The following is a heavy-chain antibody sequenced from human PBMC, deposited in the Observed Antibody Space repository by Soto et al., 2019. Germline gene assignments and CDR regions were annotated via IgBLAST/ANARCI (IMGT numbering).Heavy chain of an antibody. V-gene: IGHV1-18*01. J-gene: IGHJ4*02. CDR2: IRAYNGNT. CDR1: GYTFPSYG. Sequence: QVQLVQSGTEVKKPGASVKVSCKASGYTFPSYGIRWVRQAPGQGLEWMGWIRAYNGNTNYAEKLQGRVTMTTDTSTSKAYMELRSLRTADTAVYYCARNAPPEDYWGQGTLVTVSS. CDR3: ARNAPPEDY.